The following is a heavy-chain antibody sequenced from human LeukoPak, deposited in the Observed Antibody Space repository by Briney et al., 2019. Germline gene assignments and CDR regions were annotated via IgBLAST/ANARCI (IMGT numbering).Heavy chain of an antibody. D-gene: IGHD3-9*01. V-gene: IGHV4-38-2*02. Sequence: SETLSLTCTVSAYSISSGYYWGWIRQPPGKGLEWIGSIYHSGSTYYNPSLKSRVTISVDTSKNQFSLKLSSVTAADTAVYYCARDPLSLTGTEGYWGQGTLVTVSS. CDR1: AYSISSGYY. J-gene: IGHJ4*02. CDR3: ARDPLSLTGTEGY. CDR2: IYHSGST.